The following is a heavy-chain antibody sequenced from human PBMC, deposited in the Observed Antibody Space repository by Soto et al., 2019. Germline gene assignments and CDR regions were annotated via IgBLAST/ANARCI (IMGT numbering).Heavy chain of an antibody. Sequence: PGGSLRLSCAASGFTFSDYWMHWVRQAPGKGLVWVSGIKSDGSRTTYADSVKGRFTISRDNAKNTLYLQMNSLRVEDTAMYFCERDQGVEMVRGYDHWGQGTLVTVSS. D-gene: IGHD3-10*01. CDR1: GFTFSDYW. V-gene: IGHV3-74*03. CDR3: ERDQGVEMVRGYDH. CDR2: IKSDGSRT. J-gene: IGHJ4*02.